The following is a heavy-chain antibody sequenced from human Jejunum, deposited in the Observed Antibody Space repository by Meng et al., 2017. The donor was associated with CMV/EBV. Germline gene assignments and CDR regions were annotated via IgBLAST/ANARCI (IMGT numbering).Heavy chain of an antibody. CDR1: TFSSSS. J-gene: IGHJ4*02. V-gene: IGHV3-21*01. CDR2: ISSGSVDI. D-gene: IGHD2-2*01. CDR3: ARALHCSNPNCNDPAY. Sequence: TFSSSSMHWVRQAPGKGLEWVSSISSGSVDIFYADSVRGRFTISRDNTKNSLYLQMNSLGAEDTAVYYCARALHCSNPNCNDPAYWGQGTLVTVSS.